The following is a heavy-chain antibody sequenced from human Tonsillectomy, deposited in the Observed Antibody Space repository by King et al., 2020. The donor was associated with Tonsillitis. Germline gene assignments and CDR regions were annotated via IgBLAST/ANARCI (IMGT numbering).Heavy chain of an antibody. CDR1: GFTFSNYG. CDR3: ASSISDYSDSSGYSITWFDP. CDR2: IWYDGSNE. D-gene: IGHD3-22*01. V-gene: IGHV3-33*08. Sequence: LVQSGGGVVQPGKSLRLSCAASGFTFSNYGMHRVRQAPGKGLEWVAVIWYDGSNEYYADSVKGRFTISRDNSKNTLYLQMNSLRAEDTAVYYCASSISDYSDSSGYSITWFDPWGQGTLVTVSS. J-gene: IGHJ5*02.